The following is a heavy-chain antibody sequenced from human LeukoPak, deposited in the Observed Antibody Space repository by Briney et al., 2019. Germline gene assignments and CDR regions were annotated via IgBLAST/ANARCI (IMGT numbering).Heavy chain of an antibody. D-gene: IGHD3-10*01. V-gene: IGHV3-74*01. CDR1: GFTFSSYW. CDR2: INSDGSST. CDR3: STGSGHAFDI. Sequence: GSLRLSCAAPGFTFSSYWMHWVRQVPGKGLVWVSRINSDGSSTSYADSVKGRFTISRDNAKNTLYVQMNSLRAEDTAVYYCSTGSGHAFDIWGRGTMVTVSS. J-gene: IGHJ3*02.